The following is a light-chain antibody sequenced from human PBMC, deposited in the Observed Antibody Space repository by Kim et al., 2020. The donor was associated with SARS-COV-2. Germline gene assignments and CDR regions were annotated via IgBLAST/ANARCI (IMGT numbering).Light chain of an antibody. CDR2: DVN. J-gene: IGLJ1*01. Sequence: QSASVSGSPGQSVTVSCTGTNSDIGLFNYVSWYQQHPGKAPKHIIYDVNKRPSGVSIRFSGSKSGSTASLTISGLQAEDEADYYCSSYTTTSIYVFGTGTKVTVL. V-gene: IGLV2-14*03. CDR3: SSYTTTSIYV. CDR1: NSDIGLFNY.